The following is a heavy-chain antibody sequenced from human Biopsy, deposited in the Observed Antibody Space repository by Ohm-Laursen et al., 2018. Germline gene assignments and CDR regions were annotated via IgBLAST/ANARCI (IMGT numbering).Heavy chain of an antibody. Sequence: ASVKVSCKASGDTSRNLAIHWVRQVPGQGLEWIGWVNPNSGATNYAQKFQGRVTMTSDTSIGTAYIELRRLISDDTAVYFCARDRMVTIITLVRADTFDIWGQGTLVSVSS. V-gene: IGHV1-2*02. J-gene: IGHJ3*02. CDR1: GDTSRNLA. D-gene: IGHD3-10*01. CDR3: ARDRMVTIITLVRADTFDI. CDR2: VNPNSGAT.